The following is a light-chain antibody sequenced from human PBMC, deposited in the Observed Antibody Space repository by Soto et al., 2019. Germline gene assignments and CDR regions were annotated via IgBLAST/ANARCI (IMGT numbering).Light chain of an antibody. J-gene: IGLJ1*01. V-gene: IGLV2-14*01. CDR1: SSDVGGYNY. CDR3: SSYTSSSTPRYV. CDR2: DVS. Sequence: QSVLTQPASVSGSPGQSITISCTGTSSDVGGYNYVSWYQQHPGKAPKLMIYDVSNRPSGVSNRSSGSKSGNTASLTISGLQAEDEADYYCSSYTSSSTPRYVFGTGTKVT.